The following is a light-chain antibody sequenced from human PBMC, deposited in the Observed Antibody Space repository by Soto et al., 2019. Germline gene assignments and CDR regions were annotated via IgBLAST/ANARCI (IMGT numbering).Light chain of an antibody. CDR1: SSDVGGYNF. J-gene: IGLJ1*01. V-gene: IGLV2-14*03. CDR2: DVS. CDR3: SSYTSNYTPYV. Sequence: QSALTQPASVSGSPGQSITISCTGTSSDVGGYNFVSWYQHHPGKAPKLIIYDVSNRPSGVSNRFSGSKSGNTASLTISGLQAEDEADYYCSSYTSNYTPYVFGTGTKLTVL.